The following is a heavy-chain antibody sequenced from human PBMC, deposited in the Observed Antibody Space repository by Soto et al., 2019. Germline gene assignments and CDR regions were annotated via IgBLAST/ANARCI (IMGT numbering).Heavy chain of an antibody. CDR1: GFTFSKYA. D-gene: IGHD3-9*01. CDR3: VKGNQLLRYYFEF. CDR2: ITSEGDRT. Sequence: PGGSLRLSCSVSGFTFSKYAMHWVRQAPGKGLEYVSGITSEGDRTWHADSVKDRFTISRDNSKNTLFLQMSSLRVEDTAIYFCVKGNQLLRYYFEFWG. V-gene: IGHV3-64D*06. J-gene: IGHJ3*01.